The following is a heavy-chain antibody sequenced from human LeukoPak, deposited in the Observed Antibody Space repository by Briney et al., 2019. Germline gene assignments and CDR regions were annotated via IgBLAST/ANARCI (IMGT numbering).Heavy chain of an antibody. V-gene: IGHV3-9*01. J-gene: IGHJ5*02. CDR1: GFTFDDYA. CDR3: ARSYSGSYP. Sequence: PGGSLRLSCAASGFTFDDYAMHWVRQAPGKGLEWVSGISWNSGSIGYADSVKGRFTISRDNAKNSLYLQMNSLRAEDTAVYYCARSYSGSYPWGQGTLVTVSS. D-gene: IGHD1-26*01. CDR2: ISWNSGSI.